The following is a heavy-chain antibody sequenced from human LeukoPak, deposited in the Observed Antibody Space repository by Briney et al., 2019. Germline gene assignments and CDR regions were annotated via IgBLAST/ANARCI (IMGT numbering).Heavy chain of an antibody. CDR1: GGSISSSSYY. CDR3: ARDLAAAGYFDS. CDR2: SYYSGST. D-gene: IGHD6-13*01. V-gene: IGHV4-39*07. Sequence: SETLSLTCTVSGGSISSSSYYWGWIRQPPGKGLEWIGSSYYSGSTYYNPSLKSRVTISVDTSKNQFSLKLSSVTAADTAVYYCARDLAAAGYFDSWGQGTLVTVSS. J-gene: IGHJ4*02.